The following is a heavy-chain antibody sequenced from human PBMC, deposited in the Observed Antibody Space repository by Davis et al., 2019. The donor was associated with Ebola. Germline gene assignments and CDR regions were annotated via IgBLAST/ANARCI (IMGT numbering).Heavy chain of an antibody. CDR3: AKSGSYDNFPN. CDR1: GFTFSSYA. CDR2: ISSNGGST. J-gene: IGHJ4*02. D-gene: IGHD3-22*01. V-gene: IGHV3-64*01. Sequence: GESLKISCAASGFTFSSYAMHWVRQAPGKGLEYVSAISSNGGSTYYANSVKGRFTISRDNSKNTLYLQMGSLRAEDTAVYYCAKSGSYDNFPNWGQGTLVTVSS.